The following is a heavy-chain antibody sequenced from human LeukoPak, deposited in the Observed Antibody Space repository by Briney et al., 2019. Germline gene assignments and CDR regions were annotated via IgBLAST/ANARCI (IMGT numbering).Heavy chain of an antibody. CDR2: IRYDGSNK. J-gene: IGHJ6*03. V-gene: IGHV3-30*02. D-gene: IGHD3-10*01. CDR3: ARDSVTMVRNYYMDV. CDR1: GFTFSTHG. Sequence: GGSLRLSCAASGFTFSTHGMHWVRQAPGKGLEWVAFIRYDGSNKYYADSVKGRFTISRDNAKNSLYLQMNSLRAEDTAVYYCARDSVTMVRNYYMDVWGKGTTVTVSS.